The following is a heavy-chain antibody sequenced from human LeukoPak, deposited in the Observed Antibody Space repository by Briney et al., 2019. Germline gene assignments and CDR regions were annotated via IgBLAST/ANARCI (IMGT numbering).Heavy chain of an antibody. Sequence: GASVKVSCKASGYTFTDYYMHWVRQAPGQGLEWMGWINPHSGGTDHAQKFQGRVTMTRDTSISTAYMELSRLRSDDTAVYYCARLRITMIVRAFDIWGQGTMVTVSS. CDR1: GYTFTDYY. D-gene: IGHD3-22*01. CDR3: ARLRITMIVRAFDI. V-gene: IGHV1-2*02. J-gene: IGHJ3*02. CDR2: INPHSGGT.